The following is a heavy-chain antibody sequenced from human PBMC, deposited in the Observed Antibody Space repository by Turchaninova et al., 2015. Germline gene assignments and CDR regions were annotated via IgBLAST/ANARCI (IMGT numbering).Heavy chain of an antibody. D-gene: IGHD4/OR15-4a*01. CDR1: GYSFSSFG. J-gene: IGHJ4*02. CDR2: VTTDHART. V-gene: IGHV1-18*01. Sequence: GASVKISCRTSGYSFSSFGISWGRQAHCQGLEWVGWVTTDHARTKYPKSLQGKNVKTLYAESLQGRVTMTTATSASTAYMEVTSLRPDDTAVYYCARDYFNDYLSDVSHHFDHWGQGTLVTVSS. CDR3: ARDYFNDYLSDVSHHFDH.